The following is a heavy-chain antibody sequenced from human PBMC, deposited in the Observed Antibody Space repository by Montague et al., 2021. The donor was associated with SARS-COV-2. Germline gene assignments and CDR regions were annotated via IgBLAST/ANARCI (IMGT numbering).Heavy chain of an antibody. CDR1: RFTFSSYA. CDR2: ISGSGGSR. V-gene: IGHV3-23*01. CDR3: AKDLTGGGGLQGLFDY. J-gene: IGHJ4*02. D-gene: IGHD1-14*01. Sequence: SLRLSCAASRFTFSSYAMSWVRQAPGKGLEWVSAISGSGGSRYSAGSLRGRFTISRDNSKNTLYLQLNSLRAEDTAVYYCAKDLTGGGGLQGLFDYWGQGTLVTVSS.